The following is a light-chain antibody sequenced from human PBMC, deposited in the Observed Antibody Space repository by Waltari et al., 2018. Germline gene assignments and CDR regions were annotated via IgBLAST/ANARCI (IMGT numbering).Light chain of an antibody. CDR2: AAS. CDR3: QQYYSTFWT. J-gene: IGKJ1*01. V-gene: IGKV1-NL1*01. Sequence: DIQMTQSPSSLSASVGDSITITCRASQAISNSLAWYQQKPGKAPKLLLYAASRLESGVPSRFSGSGSGTDYTLTISSLQPEDFATYYCQQYYSTFWTFGQGTKVDIK. CDR1: QAISNS.